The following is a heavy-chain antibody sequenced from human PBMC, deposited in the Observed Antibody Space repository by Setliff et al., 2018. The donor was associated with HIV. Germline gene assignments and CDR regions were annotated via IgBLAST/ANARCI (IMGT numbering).Heavy chain of an antibody. CDR3: ARGTGGSGWFYDF. Sequence: GVLRLSCAASGFTFSNYWMRWVRQAPGKGLEWVADIKQDGRETHYVDSVKGRFTVSRDNAEDLVYLQMNSLRAEDTAVYYCARGTGGSGWFYDFWGQGTLVTSPQ. CDR1: GFTFSNYW. V-gene: IGHV3-7*03. J-gene: IGHJ4*02. D-gene: IGHD6-19*01. CDR2: IKQDGRET.